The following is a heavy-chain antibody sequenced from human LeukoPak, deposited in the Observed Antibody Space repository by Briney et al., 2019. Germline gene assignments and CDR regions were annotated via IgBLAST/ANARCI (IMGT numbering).Heavy chain of an antibody. CDR1: GFTFSSYW. CDR2: IKQDGSEK. V-gene: IGHV3-7*03. J-gene: IGHJ4*02. Sequence: GGSLRLSCGASGFTFSSYWMSWVRQAPGKGLEWVANIKQDGSEKNYVDSVKGRFTISRDNAKNSLYLQMNSLRAEDTAVYYCAKQLGYCSDGSCYFPYWGQGTLVTVSS. D-gene: IGHD2-15*01. CDR3: AKQLGYCSDGSCYFPY.